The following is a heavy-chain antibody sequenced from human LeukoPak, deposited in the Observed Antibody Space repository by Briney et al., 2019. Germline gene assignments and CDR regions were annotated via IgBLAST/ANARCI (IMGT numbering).Heavy chain of an antibody. CDR3: ARGPYYDSRGNYRASDS. CDR2: IYHHGAT. D-gene: IGHD3-22*01. V-gene: IGHV4-4*02. Sequence: PSGTLSLTCAVSGGSISSNNWWSWVRQPPGKGLEWIGEIYHHGATNYNPSLKSRVTLSVDKSKNQFSLELISVTAADTAVYYCARGPYYDSRGNYRASDSWGQGTLVTVSS. CDR1: GGSISSNNW. J-gene: IGHJ4*02.